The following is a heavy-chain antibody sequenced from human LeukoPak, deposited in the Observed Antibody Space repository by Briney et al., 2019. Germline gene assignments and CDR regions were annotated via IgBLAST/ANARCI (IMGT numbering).Heavy chain of an antibody. Sequence: ASVKVSCMASVYTFTSYGISWVRPAPGQGLEWMGWISAYNGNTNYAQKLQGRVTMTTDTSTSTAYMELRILRSDDTAVYYCARSRSKIAARLTDYWGQGTLVTVSS. V-gene: IGHV1-18*01. J-gene: IGHJ4*02. CDR2: ISAYNGNT. CDR3: ARSRSKIAARLTDY. CDR1: VYTFTSYG. D-gene: IGHD6-6*01.